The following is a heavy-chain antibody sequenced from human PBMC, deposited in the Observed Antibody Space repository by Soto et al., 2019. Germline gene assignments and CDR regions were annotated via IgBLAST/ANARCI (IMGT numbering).Heavy chain of an antibody. CDR3: ARERYQVISDGMDV. D-gene: IGHD2-2*01. Sequence: QVQLVQSGAEVKTPGASVRVSCKASGYTFTGYYIHWVREAPVQGLEWMGWINPQTGGTSYAQKFQGRVTLSRDTSINTAYLELSRLTFDDAAVYFCARERYQVISDGMDVWGQGTTVTVSS. CDR2: INPQTGGT. V-gene: IGHV1-2*02. J-gene: IGHJ6*02. CDR1: GYTFTGYY.